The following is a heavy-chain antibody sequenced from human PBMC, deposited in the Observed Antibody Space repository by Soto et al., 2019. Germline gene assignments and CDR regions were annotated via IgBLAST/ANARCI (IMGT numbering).Heavy chain of an antibody. CDR2: IYYSGST. CDR3: ANTSYGYIFYDY. D-gene: IGHD5-18*01. V-gene: IGHV4-30-4*01. Sequence: SETLSLTCTVSGGSISSGHYYWSWIRQPPGKGLEWIGYIYYSGSTYYNPSLKSRVTISVDTSKNQFSLKLSSVTAADTAVYYCANTSYGYIFYDYRGQGTLVTVS. CDR1: GGSISSGHYY. J-gene: IGHJ4*02.